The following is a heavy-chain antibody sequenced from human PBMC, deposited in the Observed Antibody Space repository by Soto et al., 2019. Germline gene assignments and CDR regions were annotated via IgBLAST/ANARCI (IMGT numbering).Heavy chain of an antibody. CDR3: ARHKSGSDWLDP. J-gene: IGHJ5*02. V-gene: IGHV4-39*01. D-gene: IGHD2-15*01. CDR2: MFYSGAT. Sequence: SETLCLTCTVSGGSISDISYCWGWIRQPPGKGLQWIGCMFYSGATYYNPSLKNRVTLSVDTSNNEFSLKLVSVTAPDTAVYYCARHKSGSDWLDPWGQGTLVTVSS. CDR1: GGSISDISYC.